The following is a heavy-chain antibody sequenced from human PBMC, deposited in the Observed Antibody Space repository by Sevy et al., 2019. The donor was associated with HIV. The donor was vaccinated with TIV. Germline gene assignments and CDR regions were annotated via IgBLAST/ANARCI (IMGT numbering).Heavy chain of an antibody. D-gene: IGHD3-22*01. CDR3: AKGVSAFYGMDV. J-gene: IGHJ6*02. V-gene: IGHV3-23*01. Sequence: GGSLRLSCAASGFTFSTYTMNWVRQAPGKGLEWVSAFSGSGGSTYYADSVKGRFTISRDKSKNTLYLQMNNLRAEDTAVYYGAKGVSAFYGMDVWGQGTTVTVSS. CDR2: FSGSGGST. CDR1: GFTFSTYT.